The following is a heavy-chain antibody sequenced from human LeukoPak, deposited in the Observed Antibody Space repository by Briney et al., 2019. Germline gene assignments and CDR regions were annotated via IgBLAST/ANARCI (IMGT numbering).Heavy chain of an antibody. CDR2: IIPIFGIA. D-gene: IGHD2-2*01. J-gene: IGHJ6*02. Sequence: SVKVSCKASGGTFSSYAISWVRQAPGQGLEWMGRIIPIFGIANYAQKFQGRVTITADKFTSTAYMELSSLRSEDTAVYYCASLLGYCSSTSCYGNSYYYYGMDVWGQGTTVTVSS. V-gene: IGHV1-69*04. CDR1: GGTFSSYA. CDR3: ASLLGYCSSTSCYGNSYYYYGMDV.